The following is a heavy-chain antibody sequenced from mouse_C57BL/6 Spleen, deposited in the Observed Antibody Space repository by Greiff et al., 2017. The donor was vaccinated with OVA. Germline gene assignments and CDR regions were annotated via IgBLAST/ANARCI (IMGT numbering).Heavy chain of an antibody. Sequence: VKLMESGAELVRPGTSVKVSCKASGYAFTNYLIEWVKQRPGQGLEWIGVINPGSGGTNYNEKFKGKATLTADKSSSTAYMQLSSLTSEDSAVYFCARWVYDGYYDYWGQGTTLTVSS. J-gene: IGHJ2*01. CDR2: INPGSGGT. CDR3: ARWVYDGYYDY. CDR1: GYAFTNYL. V-gene: IGHV1-54*01. D-gene: IGHD2-3*01.